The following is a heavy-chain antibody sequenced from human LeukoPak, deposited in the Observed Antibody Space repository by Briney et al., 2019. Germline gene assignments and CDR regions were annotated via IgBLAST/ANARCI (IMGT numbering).Heavy chain of an antibody. Sequence: GGSLRLSCAASGFTFSSYSMKWVRQAPGKGLEWVSSISSSSSYIYYADSVKGRFTISRDNAKNSLYLQMNSLRAEDTAVYYCARHLDCGGDCSPSSGYYMDVWGKGTTVTVSS. CDR2: ISSSSSYI. V-gene: IGHV3-21*01. CDR1: GFTFSSYS. CDR3: ARHLDCGGDCSPSSGYYMDV. J-gene: IGHJ6*03. D-gene: IGHD2-21*01.